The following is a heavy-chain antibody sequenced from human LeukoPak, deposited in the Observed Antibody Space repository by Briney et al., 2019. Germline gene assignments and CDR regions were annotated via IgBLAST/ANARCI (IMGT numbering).Heavy chain of an antibody. D-gene: IGHD6-19*01. J-gene: IGHJ4*02. CDR2: IYYSGST. CDR1: GGSISSSSYY. Sequence: PSETLSLTCTVSGGSISSSSYYWGWIRQPPGKGLEWIGSIYYSGSTYYNPSLKSRVTISVDTSKNQFSLKLSSVTAADTAVYYCARASGWSSISFDYWGQGTLVTVSS. CDR3: ARASGWSSISFDY. V-gene: IGHV4-39*01.